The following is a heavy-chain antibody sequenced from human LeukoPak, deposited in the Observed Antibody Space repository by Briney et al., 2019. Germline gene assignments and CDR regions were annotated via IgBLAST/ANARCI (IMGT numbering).Heavy chain of an antibody. Sequence: SVKVSCKTSGGTFNNSAISWVRQAPGQGLEWLGGIMPLFGTAGYAQKFQGRVTITKDESTRTVYLELTSLTSDDTAVYYCARDVHGDYGSGWFDPWGQETLVSVSS. D-gene: IGHD4-17*01. V-gene: IGHV1-69*05. J-gene: IGHJ5*02. CDR3: ARDVHGDYGSGWFDP. CDR2: IMPLFGTA. CDR1: GGTFNNSA.